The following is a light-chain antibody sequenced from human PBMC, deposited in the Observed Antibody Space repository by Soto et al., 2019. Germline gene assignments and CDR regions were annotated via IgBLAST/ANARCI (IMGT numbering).Light chain of an antibody. CDR3: QQIYSTPPT. CDR2: AAS. J-gene: IGKJ2*01. V-gene: IGKV1-39*01. Sequence: DIQMTQSPSSLSASVGDRVTITCRASQNIIIYLNWYQQKPGRAPKLLISAASSLHSGVPSRFSGSGSGTDFTLTSNGLQPEDFATYYCQQIYSTPPTFGLGTKVEIK. CDR1: QNIIIY.